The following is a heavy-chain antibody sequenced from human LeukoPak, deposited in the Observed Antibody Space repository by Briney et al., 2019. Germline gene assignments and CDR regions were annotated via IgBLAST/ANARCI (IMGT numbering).Heavy chain of an antibody. Sequence: SETLSLTCTVSGGSIRSSSHFWVCVRQPPGKGLEWIGSINYSGTTYYTSSLKSRVTMSVDTSKSQFSLKVTSVTAADTAVYYCARPNSGSYGNYFDYWGQGTLVTVSS. CDR2: INYSGTT. D-gene: IGHD1-26*01. CDR1: GGSIRSSSHF. V-gene: IGHV4-39*01. CDR3: ARPNSGSYGNYFDY. J-gene: IGHJ4*02.